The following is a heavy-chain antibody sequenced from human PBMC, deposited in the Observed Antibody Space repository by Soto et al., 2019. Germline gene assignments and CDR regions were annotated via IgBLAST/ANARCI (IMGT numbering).Heavy chain of an antibody. J-gene: IGHJ5*02. Sequence: SETLSLTCTVSGGSISSSSYYWGWIRQPPGKGLEWIGNIYHSGSTYYNPSLKSRVTISVDTSKNQFSLQLSSVTAADTAVYYCARLLFRAANWFDPWGQGTLVTLSS. CDR2: IYHSGST. CDR1: GGSISSSSYY. V-gene: IGHV4-39*01. D-gene: IGHD3-10*01. CDR3: ARLLFRAANWFDP.